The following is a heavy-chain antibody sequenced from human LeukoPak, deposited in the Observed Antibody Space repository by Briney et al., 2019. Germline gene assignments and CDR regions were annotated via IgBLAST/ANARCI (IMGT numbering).Heavy chain of an antibody. V-gene: IGHV1-2*02. CDR2: INPNSGDT. D-gene: IGHD3-16*01. CDR1: GYIFTGYY. J-gene: IGHJ4*02. CDR3: AREASMGD. Sequence: ASVKVSCKASGYIFTGYYLHWVRQAPGQSLEWMGWINPNSGDTNYAQKFQGRVTMTRDTSISTAYMELNRLTSDDTAVYYCAREASMGDWGQGTLVTVSS.